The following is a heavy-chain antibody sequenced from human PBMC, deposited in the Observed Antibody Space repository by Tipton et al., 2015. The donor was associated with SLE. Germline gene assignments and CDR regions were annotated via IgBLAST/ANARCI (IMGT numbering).Heavy chain of an antibody. CDR2: IYASGST. CDR1: GGSISGSSWY. D-gene: IGHD3-9*01. Sequence: TLSLTCTVSGGSISGSSWYWGWVRQSPGKGLEWIGRIYASGSTNYNPSLKSRLTISVDTSKNQFSLNLSSVTAADTAVYYCARDTRDWFLSESWGQGALVTVSS. J-gene: IGHJ4*02. CDR3: ARDTRDWFLSES. V-gene: IGHV4-61*02.